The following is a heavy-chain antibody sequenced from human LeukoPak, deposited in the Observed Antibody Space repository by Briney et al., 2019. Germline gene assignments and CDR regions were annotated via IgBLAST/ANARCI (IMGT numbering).Heavy chain of an antibody. V-gene: IGHV4-34*01. Sequence: KPSETLSLTCAVYGGSFSGYYWSWIRQPPGKGLEWTGEINHSGSTNYNPSLKSRVTISVDTSKNQFSLKLSSVTAADTAVYYCAGAHTYYDFWSGYSGSIRTSWFDPWGQGTLVTVSS. J-gene: IGHJ5*02. D-gene: IGHD3-3*01. CDR2: INHSGST. CDR3: AGAHTYYDFWSGYSGSIRTSWFDP. CDR1: GGSFSGYY.